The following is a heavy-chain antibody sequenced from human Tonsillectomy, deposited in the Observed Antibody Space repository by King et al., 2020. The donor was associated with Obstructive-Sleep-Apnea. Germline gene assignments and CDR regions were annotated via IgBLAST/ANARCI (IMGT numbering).Heavy chain of an antibody. CDR2: IKSQTEGGTI. CDR1: GFTFSNAW. CDR3: TPVGVGGSGWPLGNYFDY. V-gene: IGHV3-15*01. Sequence: VQLVESGGGLVKPGGSLRLSWAASGFTFSNAWMKWVRQAPGTGLEWVGRIKSQTEGGTIHYAAPVKGRFTITREAPKNTRYLQLNSLKTEDTPIYYCTPVGVGGSGWPLGNYFDYWGQGTLVTVSS. D-gene: IGHD6-19*01. J-gene: IGHJ4*02.